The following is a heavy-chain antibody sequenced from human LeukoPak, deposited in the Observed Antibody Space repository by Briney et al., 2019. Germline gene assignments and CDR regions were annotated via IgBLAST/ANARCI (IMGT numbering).Heavy chain of an antibody. J-gene: IGHJ4*02. D-gene: IGHD3-10*01. CDR2: FDPEDGET. CDR3: ATGGHGSGSRDYFDY. Sequence: ASVKVSCKVSGYTLTELSMHWVRQAPGKGLEWMGGFDPEDGETIYAQKFQGRVTMTEDTSTDTAYMELSSPRSEDTAVYYCATGGHGSGSRDYFDYWGQGTLVTVSS. CDR1: GYTLTELS. V-gene: IGHV1-24*01.